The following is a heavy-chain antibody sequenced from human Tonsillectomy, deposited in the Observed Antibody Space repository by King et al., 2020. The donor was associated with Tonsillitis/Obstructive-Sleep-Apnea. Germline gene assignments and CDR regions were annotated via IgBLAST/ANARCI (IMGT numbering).Heavy chain of an antibody. Sequence: LQLQESGPGLVKPSETLSLTCIVSGGSISSSSYYWGWIRQPPGKGLEWIGSIYYSGSTYYNPSLKSRVTISVDTSKNQFSLKLRSVTAADTAVYYCARTTVTNYFDYWGQGTLVTVSS. V-gene: IGHV4-39*01. CDR3: ARTTVTNYFDY. J-gene: IGHJ4*02. D-gene: IGHD1-1*01. CDR1: GGSISSSSYY. CDR2: IYYSGST.